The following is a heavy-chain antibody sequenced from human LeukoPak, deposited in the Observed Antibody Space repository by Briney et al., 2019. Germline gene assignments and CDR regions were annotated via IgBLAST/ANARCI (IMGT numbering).Heavy chain of an antibody. Sequence: PGGSLILSCAASGLTYSNYWLSSARPAPGTGLDWVASIKQDGSEMYHVHSVQGRFTISRDNANNSLYLQLHSLSADDPAVYSCARDPNWLVRAFDIWGERTLDTVST. CDR2: IKQDGSEM. CDR3: ARDPNWLVRAFDI. D-gene: IGHD3-9*01. V-gene: IGHV3-7*01. CDR1: GLTYSNYW. J-gene: IGHJ3*02.